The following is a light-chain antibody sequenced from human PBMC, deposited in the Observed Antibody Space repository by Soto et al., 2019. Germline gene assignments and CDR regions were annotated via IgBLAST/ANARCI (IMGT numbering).Light chain of an antibody. CDR1: QSLLHSNGYNY. CDR2: AAS. Sequence: DIVMPQSPLSLPVTPGEPASISCRSSQSLLHSNGYNYLDWYLQKPGKVPNLLIYAASTLQSGVPSRFSGSGSGTDFTLTISSLQPEDVATYYCQKYNSPPLTFGQGTKVDIK. V-gene: IGKV2-28*01. CDR3: QKYNSPPLT. J-gene: IGKJ1*01.